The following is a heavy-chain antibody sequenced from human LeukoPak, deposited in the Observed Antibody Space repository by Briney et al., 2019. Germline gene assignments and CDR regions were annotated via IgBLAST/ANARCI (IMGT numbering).Heavy chain of an antibody. CDR2: IIPILATA. CDR3: ARGKPAATYNWFDP. Sequence: ASVKVSCKVFGGNFNNYALNWVRQAPGQGLEWMGGIIPILATANNAQRFQDRVTITADEFTSTVYMELSSLRSEDTAVYYCARGKPAATYNWFDPWGQGTLVTVSS. J-gene: IGHJ5*02. V-gene: IGHV1-69*13. CDR1: GGNFNNYA. D-gene: IGHD2-2*01.